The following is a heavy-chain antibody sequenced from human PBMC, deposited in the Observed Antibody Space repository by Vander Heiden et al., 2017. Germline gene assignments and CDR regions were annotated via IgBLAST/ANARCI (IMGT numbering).Heavy chain of an antibody. CDR2: IYYSGST. V-gene: IGHV4-30-4*01. CDR3: ARASGLVKN. CDR1: GGSISSGDYY. J-gene: IGHJ4*02. Sequence: QVQLQESGPGLVKPSQTLSLTCTVSGGSISSGDYYWSWIRQPPGKGLEWIGYIYYSGSTDDNPSLKSRVTISVDTYKNQFSMKMSSVTAADTAVYYWARASGLVKNWGQGNLVTVS. D-gene: IGHD1-26*01.